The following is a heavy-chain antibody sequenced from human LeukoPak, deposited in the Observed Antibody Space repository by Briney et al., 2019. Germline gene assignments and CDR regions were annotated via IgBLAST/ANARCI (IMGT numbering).Heavy chain of an antibody. V-gene: IGHV3-23*01. CDR1: GFSFSSYE. CDR2: ISGSGGST. J-gene: IGHJ4*02. Sequence: GGSLRLSCAASGFSFSSYEMNWVRQAPGKGLEWVSAISGSGGSTYYADSVKGRFTISRDNSKNTLYLQMNSLRAEDTAVYYCAGTALLRYFDWLSPKKYYFDYWGQGTLVTVSS. CDR3: AGTALLRYFDWLSPKKYYFDY. D-gene: IGHD3-9*01.